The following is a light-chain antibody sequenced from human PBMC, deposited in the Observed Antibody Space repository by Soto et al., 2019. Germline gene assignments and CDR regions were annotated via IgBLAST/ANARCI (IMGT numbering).Light chain of an antibody. Sequence: ETMLTQSPATLSASPGERVTLSCRATQSVTYNLAWYQQKPGQAPRLLIYHTSNRATGIPARFSGSGSATDFTLTISRLEPEDFALYYCQHYGRSPITFGQGTRLEIK. V-gene: IGKV3-20*01. J-gene: IGKJ5*01. CDR2: HTS. CDR1: QSVTYN. CDR3: QHYGRSPIT.